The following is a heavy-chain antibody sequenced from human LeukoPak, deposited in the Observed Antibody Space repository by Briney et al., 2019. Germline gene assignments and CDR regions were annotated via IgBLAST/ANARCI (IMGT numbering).Heavy chain of an antibody. Sequence: GGSLRLSCAASGFTFSSYAMTWVRQAPGQGLEWVSAITSSGGSTYYADSVKGRFTISRDNSKNTLYLQMNSLRAEDTAVYYCAKRDGYSSPNFDYWGQGTLVTVSS. CDR2: ITSSGGST. D-gene: IGHD6-13*01. CDR3: AKRDGYSSPNFDY. J-gene: IGHJ4*02. CDR1: GFTFSSYA. V-gene: IGHV3-23*01.